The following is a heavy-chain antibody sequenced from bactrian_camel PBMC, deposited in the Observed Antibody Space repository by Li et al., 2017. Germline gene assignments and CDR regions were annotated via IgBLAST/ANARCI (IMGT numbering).Heavy chain of an antibody. V-gene: IGHV3S1*01. J-gene: IGHJ6*01. CDR1: GSKSSVRS. Sequence: HVQLVESGGGSGQAGGSLRLSCAASGSKSSVRSMAWFRQTPGSEREGVAATLTGSGITFYGDSVKGRFTISEDKAKNTLYLQMDNLKPEDTAMYYCAADGPPCDVTPESGWYNAPFGISGQGTQVTVS. CDR3: AADGPPCDVTPESGWYNAPFGI. D-gene: IGHD3*01. CDR2: TLTGSGIT.